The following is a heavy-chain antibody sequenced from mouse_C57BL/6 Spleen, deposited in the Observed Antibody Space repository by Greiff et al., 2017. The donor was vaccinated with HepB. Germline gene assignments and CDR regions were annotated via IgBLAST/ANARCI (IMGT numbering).Heavy chain of an antibody. CDR2: INPNNGGT. V-gene: IGHV1-18*01. CDR1: GYTFTDYN. CDR3: ARGVVALYYYAMDY. J-gene: IGHJ4*01. Sequence: VQLQQSGPELVKPGASVKIPCKASGYTFTDYNMDWVKQSHGKSLEWIGDINPNNGGTIYNQKFKGKATLTVDKSSSTAYMELRSLTSEDTAVYYCARGVVALYYYAMDYWGQGTSVTVSS. D-gene: IGHD1-1*01.